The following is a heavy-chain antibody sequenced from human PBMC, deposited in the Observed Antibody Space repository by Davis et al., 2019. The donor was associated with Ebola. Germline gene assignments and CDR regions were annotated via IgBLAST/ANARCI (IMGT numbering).Heavy chain of an antibody. D-gene: IGHD6-19*01. Sequence: GESLKISCAASGFTFSSYGMHWVRQAPGKGLEWVAVISYDGSNKYYADSVKGRFTISRDNAKNSLYLQMNSLRDEDTAVYYCARVWFQWLVLDYWGQGTLVTVSS. CDR2: ISYDGSNK. J-gene: IGHJ4*02. V-gene: IGHV3-30*03. CDR1: GFTFSSYG. CDR3: ARVWFQWLVLDY.